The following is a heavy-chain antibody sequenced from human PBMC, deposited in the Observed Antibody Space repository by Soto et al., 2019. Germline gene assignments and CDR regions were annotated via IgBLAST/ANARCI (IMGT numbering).Heavy chain of an antibody. V-gene: IGHV4-30-4*01. J-gene: IGHJ4*02. CDR3: ARGVGATGGEFDY. Sequence: QVQLQESGPGLVKPSQTLSLTCTVSGGSISSGDYYWSWIRQPPGKGLEWIGYIYYSGSTYYNPYLKSRVTISVDTSKNQFSLKLSSVTAADTAVYYCARGVGATGGEFDYRGQGTLVTVSS. CDR1: GGSISSGDYY. CDR2: IYYSGST. D-gene: IGHD1-26*01.